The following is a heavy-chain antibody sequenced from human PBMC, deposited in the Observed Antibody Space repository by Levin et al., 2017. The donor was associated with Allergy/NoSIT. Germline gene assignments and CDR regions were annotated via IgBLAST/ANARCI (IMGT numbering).Heavy chain of an antibody. J-gene: IGHJ3*02. V-gene: IGHV5-51*01. CDR1: GSSFTSYW. CDR3: ARQNSSGWYSAFDI. CDR2: IYPGDSDT. D-gene: IGHD6-19*01. Sequence: GGSLRLSCKGSGSSFTSYWIGWVRQMPGKGLEWMGIIYPGDSDTRYSPSFQGQVTISADKSISTAYLQWSSLKASDTAMYYCARQNSSGWYSAFDIWGQGTMVTVSS.